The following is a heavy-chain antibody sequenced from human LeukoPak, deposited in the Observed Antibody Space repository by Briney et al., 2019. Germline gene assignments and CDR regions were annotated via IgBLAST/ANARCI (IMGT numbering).Heavy chain of an antibody. Sequence: PGGPLRLSCGASGFTFSSYSMICVPQARGRGREWFISISSSSSYLYYADSVKGRSTISTDNAKNSLYLQMNSLRAEDTAVYYCARGVFISSGRDYWGQGTLVTVSS. J-gene: IGHJ4*02. D-gene: IGHD3-22*01. CDR1: GFTFSSYS. CDR2: ISSSSSYL. CDR3: ARGVFISSGRDY. V-gene: IGHV3-21*01.